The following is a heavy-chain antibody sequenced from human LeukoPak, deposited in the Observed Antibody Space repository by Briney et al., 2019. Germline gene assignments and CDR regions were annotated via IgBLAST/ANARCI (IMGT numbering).Heavy chain of an antibody. CDR2: IYYSGST. CDR3: ASRPRGDYVGVDDAFDI. CDR1: GGSISSSSYY. D-gene: IGHD4-17*01. V-gene: IGHV4-39*01. J-gene: IGHJ3*02. Sequence: SETLSLTCTVSGGSISSSSYYWGWIRQPPGKGLEWIGSIYYSGSTYYNPSLKSRVTISVDTSKNQFSLKLSSVTAADTAVYYRASRPRGDYVGVDDAFDIWGQGTMVTVSS.